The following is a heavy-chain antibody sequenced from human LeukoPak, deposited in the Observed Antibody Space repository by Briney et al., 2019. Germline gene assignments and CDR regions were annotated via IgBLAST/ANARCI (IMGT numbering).Heavy chain of an antibody. CDR2: ISYDGSNK. Sequence: PGGSLRLSCAASGFIFSNYAMHWVRQAPGKGLEWLIFISYDGSNKYYADSVKGRFTISRDNSKNTLYLQMNSLRAEDTAVYYYARDTYGSDYWGQGTLVTVSS. CDR3: ARDTYGSDY. D-gene: IGHD3-10*01. J-gene: IGHJ4*02. CDR1: GFIFSNYA. V-gene: IGHV3-30*04.